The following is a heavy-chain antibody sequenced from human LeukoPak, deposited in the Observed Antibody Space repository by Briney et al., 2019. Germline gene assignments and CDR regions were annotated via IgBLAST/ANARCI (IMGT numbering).Heavy chain of an antibody. CDR3: ARNGRDGSGYSSNWFDP. CDR2: FYYSGST. Sequence: PSETLSLTCTVSGGSMNDYYWSWIRQPPGKGLEGMASFYYSGSTAYNPSLKSRATISLDTSKNQVSLNLNSVTAADTAVYYCARNGRDGSGYSSNWFDPWGQGTLVTVSS. D-gene: IGHD3-22*01. V-gene: IGHV4-59*01. CDR1: GGSMNDYY. J-gene: IGHJ5*02.